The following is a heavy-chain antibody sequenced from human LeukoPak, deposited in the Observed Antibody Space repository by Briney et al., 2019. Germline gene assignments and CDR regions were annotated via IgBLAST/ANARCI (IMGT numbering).Heavy chain of an antibody. J-gene: IGHJ4*02. CDR3: AIDRSVVPAALPGYYFDY. CDR2: IIPIFGTA. D-gene: IGHD2-2*01. Sequence: SVKVSCKASGGTFSSYAISWVRQAPGQGLEWMGGIIPIFGTANYAQKFQGRVTITADESTSTAYMELSSLRSEDTAVYYCAIDRSVVPAALPGYYFDYWGQGTLVTVSS. V-gene: IGHV1-69*01. CDR1: GGTFSSYA.